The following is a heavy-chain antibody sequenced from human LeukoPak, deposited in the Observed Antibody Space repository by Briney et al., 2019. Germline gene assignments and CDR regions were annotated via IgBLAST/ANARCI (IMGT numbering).Heavy chain of an antibody. Sequence: GGSLRLSCAASGFTFSDYYMSWIRQAPGKGLEWVSSISSSGSTIYYADSVKGRFTISRDNAKNSLYLQMNSLRAEDTAVYYCARDASWDIVVVPAASNWFDPWGQGTLVTVSS. CDR3: ARDASWDIVVVPAASNWFDP. CDR1: GFTFSDYY. D-gene: IGHD2-2*01. CDR2: ISSSGSTI. J-gene: IGHJ5*02. V-gene: IGHV3-11*01.